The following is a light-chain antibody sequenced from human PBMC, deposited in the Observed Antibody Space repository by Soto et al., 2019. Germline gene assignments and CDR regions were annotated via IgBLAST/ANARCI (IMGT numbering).Light chain of an antibody. J-gene: IGKJ1*01. CDR1: QGISTY. CDR3: QQSYRTTWT. V-gene: IGKV1-39*01. CDR2: GAS. Sequence: DIQMTQSPSTLSASVGDRVTITCRASQGISTYLNWYQQKPGKAPKLLIYGASSLQSGVPSRFSGSESETDFTLTISSLQPEDFANYSWQQSYRTTWTFGQGTKVDI.